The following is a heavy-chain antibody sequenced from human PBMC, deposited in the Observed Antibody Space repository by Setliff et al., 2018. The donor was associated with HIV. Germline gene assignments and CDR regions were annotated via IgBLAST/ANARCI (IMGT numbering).Heavy chain of an antibody. J-gene: IGHJ6*03. D-gene: IGHD3-3*01. V-gene: IGHV1-69*13. CDR1: GGTFSSYA. CDR2: IIPIFGTA. CDR3: ARDILERGYYYYYMDV. Sequence: SVKVSCKASGGTFSSYAISWVRQAPGQGLEWMGGIIPIFGTANYAQKFQGRVTITADESTSTAYMELSSLRSEDTAVYYCARDILERGYYYYYMDVWGKGTTVTVSS.